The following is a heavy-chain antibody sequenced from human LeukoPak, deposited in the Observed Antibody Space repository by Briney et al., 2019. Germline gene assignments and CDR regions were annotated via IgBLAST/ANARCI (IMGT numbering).Heavy chain of an antibody. CDR1: GFTFSNYG. J-gene: IGHJ3*02. CDR3: ARAGGDDAFDI. V-gene: IGHV3-33*01. Sequence: QPGGSLRLSCAASGFTFSNYGMHWVRQAPGKGLEWVAVIWFDGSNKYYADSVKGRFTISRDNCKSTLYLQLNSLRAEDTAVYYCARAGGDDAFDIWGQGTMVTVSS. D-gene: IGHD3-10*01. CDR2: IWFDGSNK.